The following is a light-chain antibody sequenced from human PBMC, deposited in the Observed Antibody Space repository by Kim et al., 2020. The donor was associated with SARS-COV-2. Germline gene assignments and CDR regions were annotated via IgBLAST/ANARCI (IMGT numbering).Light chain of an antibody. CDR2: DVS. Sequence: GQSVTISCTGTSSDVGGYNYVAWCQHQPGKAPKLMIFDVSTRPSGVPDRFSGSKSGNTAFLTISGLRAEDEADYCCCSYAGSYTWVFGGGTTLTVL. J-gene: IGLJ3*02. CDR3: CSYAGSYTWV. CDR1: SSDVGGYNY. V-gene: IGLV2-11*01.